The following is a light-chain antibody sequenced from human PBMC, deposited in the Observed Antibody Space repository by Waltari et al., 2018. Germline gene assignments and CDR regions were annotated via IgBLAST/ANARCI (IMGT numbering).Light chain of an antibody. Sequence: EIVLTQSPGHLTLYPGERATLSCRASQSVSSSYLALYQQKPGQAPRPLIYGASSRATGIPDRFSGSGSGTDFTLTISRLEPEDFAVYYCQQYGSSQMTFGQGTRLEIK. V-gene: IGKV3-20*01. J-gene: IGKJ5*01. CDR2: GAS. CDR3: QQYGSSQMT. CDR1: QSVSSSY.